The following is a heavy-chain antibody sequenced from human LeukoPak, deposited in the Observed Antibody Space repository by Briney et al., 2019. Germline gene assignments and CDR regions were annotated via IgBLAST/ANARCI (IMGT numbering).Heavy chain of an antibody. CDR2: ISSSSSYI. CDR1: GFTFSSYS. V-gene: IGHV3-21*01. Sequence: GGSLRLSCAASGFTFSSYSMNWVRQAAGKGLEWVSSISSSSSYIYYADSVKGRFTISRDNAKNSLYLQMNSLRAEDTAVYYCVAVTKYYYYYGMDVWGQGTTVTVSS. CDR3: VAVTKYYYYYGMDV. D-gene: IGHD4-17*01. J-gene: IGHJ6*02.